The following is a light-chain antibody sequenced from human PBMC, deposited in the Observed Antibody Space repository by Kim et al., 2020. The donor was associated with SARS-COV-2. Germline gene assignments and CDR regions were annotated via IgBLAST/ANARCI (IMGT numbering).Light chain of an antibody. CDR1: QGVSTY. V-gene: IGKV1-8*01. J-gene: IGKJ1*01. Sequence: ASIGDRVNITCRASQGVSTYLGWYQQRPGKAPNLLIYAASTLHSGVPSRFSGSGSGTDFTLSISCLQSEDFATYYCQQYYSYPWTFGHGTKVEIK. CDR2: AAS. CDR3: QQYYSYPWT.